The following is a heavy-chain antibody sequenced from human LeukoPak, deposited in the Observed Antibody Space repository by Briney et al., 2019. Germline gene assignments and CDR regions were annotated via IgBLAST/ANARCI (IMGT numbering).Heavy chain of an antibody. J-gene: IGHJ4*02. CDR2: IYYSGST. CDR1: GGSISSSSYY. V-gene: IGHV4-39*07. CDR3: ARTGGREKTFDY. D-gene: IGHD3-16*01. Sequence: SETLSLTCTVSGGSISSSSYYWGWIRQPPGKGLEWIGSIYYSGSTNYNPSLKSRVTISVDTSKNQFSLKLSSVTAADTAVYYCARTGGREKTFDYWGQGTLVTVSS.